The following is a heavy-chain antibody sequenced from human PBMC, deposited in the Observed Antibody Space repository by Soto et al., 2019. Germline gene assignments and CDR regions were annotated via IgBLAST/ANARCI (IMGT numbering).Heavy chain of an antibody. Sequence: SETLSLTCTVSGGSISGHYWSWIRQPPGKGLEWVGYISYTGSTNYNPSLKSRATISADTSKNLFSLRLSSVTAADTAIYYCARDPDWRNKYYMDVWGKGTTVTVSS. CDR1: GGSISGHY. D-gene: IGHD1-1*01. V-gene: IGHV4-59*11. J-gene: IGHJ6*03. CDR2: ISYTGST. CDR3: ARDPDWRNKYYMDV.